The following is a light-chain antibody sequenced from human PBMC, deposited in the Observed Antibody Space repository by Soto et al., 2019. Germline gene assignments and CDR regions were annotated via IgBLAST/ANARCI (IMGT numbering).Light chain of an antibody. V-gene: IGKV3-20*01. CDR1: RSVNNNY. CDR2: GAS. Sequence: EIVLTQSPGTLSLSPGERATLSCRASRSVNNNYLAWYQQKPGQAPRLHIFGASSRATGIPDRFIGSGSGTEFILTISRMEPDDFAIYHCHQHGGSPETFGQGTKVDIK. J-gene: IGKJ1*01. CDR3: HQHGGSPET.